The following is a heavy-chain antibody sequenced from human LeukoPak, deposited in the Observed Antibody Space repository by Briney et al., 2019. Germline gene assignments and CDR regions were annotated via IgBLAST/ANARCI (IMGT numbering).Heavy chain of an antibody. CDR1: GGSISSSSYY. V-gene: IGHV4-39*01. CDR3: ARHRPYDILTGYYYYYYYMDV. J-gene: IGHJ6*03. CDR2: IYYSGST. D-gene: IGHD3-9*01. Sequence: PSETLSLTXTVSGGSISSSSYYSGWIRQPPGKGLQWIGSIYYSGSTYYNPSLKSRVTISVDTSKNQFSLKLSSVTAADTAVYYCARHRPYDILTGYYYYYYYMDVWGKGTTVTVSS.